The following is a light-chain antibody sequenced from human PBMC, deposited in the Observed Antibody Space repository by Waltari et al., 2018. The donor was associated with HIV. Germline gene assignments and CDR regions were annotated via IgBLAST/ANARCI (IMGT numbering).Light chain of an antibody. CDR3: QVWDSSHYHRGV. V-gene: IGLV3-21*02. J-gene: IGLJ3*02. CDR1: NIGSQS. CDR2: GDT. Sequence: SYVLTQPPSVSVAPGQTARISCVGNNIGSQSVQWYQQRPGQAPILGVYGDTGRPSRMPERRSGYNYGNTATLTISRVEAGDEADYYCQVWDSSHYHRGVFGGGTNLTVL.